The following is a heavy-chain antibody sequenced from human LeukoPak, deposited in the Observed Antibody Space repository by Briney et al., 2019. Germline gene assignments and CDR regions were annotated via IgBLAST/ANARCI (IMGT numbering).Heavy chain of an antibody. D-gene: IGHD1-26*01. J-gene: IGHJ3*02. CDR1: GFTFSNYA. V-gene: IGHV3-23*01. Sequence: RGSPALSCAASGFTFSNYAMNWVRQAPGKGLEGVSVVSGSGSSTYYAAFVKGRFTLSSDNSKHTLYLQMNSLRAEGTAVYYCAKSRRQGRELTDGFDIWGRGTMVRVSS. CDR3: AKSRRQGRELTDGFDI. CDR2: VSGSGSST.